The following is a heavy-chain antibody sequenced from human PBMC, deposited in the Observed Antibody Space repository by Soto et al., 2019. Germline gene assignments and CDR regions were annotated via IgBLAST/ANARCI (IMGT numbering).Heavy chain of an antibody. D-gene: IGHD2-2*01. J-gene: IGHJ6*02. CDR2: IIPIFGTA. CDR3: ARGAFQYCSSTRCYAIDYGMDV. Sequence: ASVKVSCKASGGTFSSYAISWVRRAPGQGLEWMGGIIPIFGTANYAQKFQGRVTITADESTSTAYMELSSLRSEDTAVYYCARGAFQYCSSTRCYAIDYGMDVWGQGTTVTVSS. CDR1: GGTFSSYA. V-gene: IGHV1-69*13.